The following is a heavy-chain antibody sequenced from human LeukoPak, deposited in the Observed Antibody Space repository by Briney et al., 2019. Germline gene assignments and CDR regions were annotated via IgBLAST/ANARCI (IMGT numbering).Heavy chain of an antibody. CDR3: AKDRTTVTTSDFDY. D-gene: IGHD4-17*01. Sequence: GGSLRLSCAASGFTFDDYAMHWVRQAPGKGLEWVSGISWNSGSIGYADSVKGRFTISRDNAKNSLYLQMNSLRAEDTALYYCAKDRTTVTTSDFDYWGQRTLVTVSS. CDR2: ISWNSGSI. V-gene: IGHV3-9*01. J-gene: IGHJ4*02. CDR1: GFTFDDYA.